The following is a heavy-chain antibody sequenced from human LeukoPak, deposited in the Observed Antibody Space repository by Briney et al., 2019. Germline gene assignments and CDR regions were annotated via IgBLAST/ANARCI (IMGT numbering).Heavy chain of an antibody. V-gene: IGHV3-21*01. CDR3: ARDSSDFWSGYLYYHYYYYMDV. D-gene: IGHD3-3*01. J-gene: IGHJ6*03. Sequence: GGSLRLSCAASGFTFSSYSMNWVRQAPGKGLEWVSSISSSSSYIYYADSVKGRFTISRDNAKNSLYLQMNSLRAEDTAVYYCARDSSDFWSGYLYYHYYYYMDVWGKGTTVTVSS. CDR2: ISSSSSYI. CDR1: GFTFSSYS.